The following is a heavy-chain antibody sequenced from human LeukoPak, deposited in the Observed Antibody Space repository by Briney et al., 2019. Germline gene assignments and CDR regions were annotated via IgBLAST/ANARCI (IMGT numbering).Heavy chain of an antibody. D-gene: IGHD6-19*01. J-gene: IGHJ4*02. Sequence: GGSLRLSCAASGFTFSSCWMSWVRQAPGKGLEWVASIKQDGSEKYYVDSVEGRFTISRDSAKNSLYMQMNSLRAEDTAVYYCATRSGWYLRSFDYWGQGTLVTVSS. CDR2: IKQDGSEK. CDR3: ATRSGWYLRSFDY. V-gene: IGHV3-7*01. CDR1: GFTFSSCW.